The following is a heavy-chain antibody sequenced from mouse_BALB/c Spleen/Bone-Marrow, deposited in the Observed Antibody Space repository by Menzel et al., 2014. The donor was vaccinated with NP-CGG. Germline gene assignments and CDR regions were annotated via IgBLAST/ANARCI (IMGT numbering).Heavy chain of an antibody. D-gene: IGHD1-1*01. Sequence: DVKLVESGGGLVQPGGSRKPSCAASGFTFSDYGMAWVRPAPGKGPEWVAFISNLAYSIYYTDTVTGRFTISRENAKNTLYLEMSSLRSEDAAMYYCARALAYGSSFDYWGQGTTLTVSS. CDR2: ISNLAYSI. CDR3: ARALAYGSSFDY. J-gene: IGHJ2*01. V-gene: IGHV5-15*02. CDR1: GFTFSDYG.